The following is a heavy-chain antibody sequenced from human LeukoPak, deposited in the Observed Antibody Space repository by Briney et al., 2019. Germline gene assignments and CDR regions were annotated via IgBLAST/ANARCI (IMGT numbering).Heavy chain of an antibody. V-gene: IGHV3-74*01. J-gene: IGHJ4*02. CDR2: INSDGSSR. CDR1: GFTFSNYW. Sequence: GGSLRLSGAASGFTFSNYWMHWVGQAPGKGRVWVSRINSDGSSRNYADSVKGRFTIARDNAKNTLYLQMNSLRAEDTAVYYCASASSHRIAAGGDYWGQGTLVTVSS. CDR3: ASASSHRIAAGGDY. D-gene: IGHD6-13*01.